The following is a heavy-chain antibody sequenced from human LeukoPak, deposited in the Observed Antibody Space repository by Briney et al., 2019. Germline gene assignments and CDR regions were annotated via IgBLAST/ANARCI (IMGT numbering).Heavy chain of an antibody. CDR2: IYSGSST. Sequence: PGGSLRLSCAASGFTVSSNYMSWVRQAPGKGLEWVSVIYSGSSTYYADSVKGRFTISRDNSKNTLYLQMNSLRAEDTAVYYCAREGVRAAGTDDYYYYYGMDVWGQGTTVTVSS. J-gene: IGHJ6*02. D-gene: IGHD6-13*01. CDR1: GFTVSSNY. CDR3: AREGVRAAGTDDYYYYYGMDV. V-gene: IGHV3-53*01.